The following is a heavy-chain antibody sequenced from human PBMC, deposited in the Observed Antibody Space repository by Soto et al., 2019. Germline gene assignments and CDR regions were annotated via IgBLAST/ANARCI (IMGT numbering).Heavy chain of an antibody. Sequence: PGGSLRLSCAASGFTFSSYWMSWVRQAPGKGLEWVANIKQDGSEKYYVDSGKGRFTISRDNAKNSLYLQMNSLRAEDTAVYYCARGGSSGWVRGYYFDYWGQGTLVTVSS. CDR2: IKQDGSEK. CDR3: ARGGSSGWVRGYYFDY. V-gene: IGHV3-7*05. J-gene: IGHJ4*02. CDR1: GFTFSSYW. D-gene: IGHD6-19*01.